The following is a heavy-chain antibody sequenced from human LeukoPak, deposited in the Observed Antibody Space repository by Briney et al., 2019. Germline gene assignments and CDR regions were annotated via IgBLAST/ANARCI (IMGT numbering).Heavy chain of an antibody. V-gene: IGHV4-31*03. CDR1: GGSISSGGYY. CDR3: ARGLAPYYYGSGSYSAFDY. J-gene: IGHJ4*02. D-gene: IGHD3-10*01. Sequence: SETLSLTCTVSGGSISSGGYYWSWIRQHPGKGLEWIGYIYYSGSTYYNPSLKSRVTISVDTSKNQFTLKLSSVTAADTAVYYCARGLAPYYYGSGSYSAFDYWGQGTLVTVSS. CDR2: IYYSGST.